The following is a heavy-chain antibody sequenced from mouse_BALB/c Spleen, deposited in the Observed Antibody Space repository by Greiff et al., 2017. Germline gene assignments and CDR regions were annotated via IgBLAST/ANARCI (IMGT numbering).Heavy chain of an antibody. CDR1: GYTFTDYY. Sequence: EVQLQQSGPELVKPGASVKMSCKASGYTFTDYYMDWVKQSHGESFEWIGRVNPYNGGTSYNQKFKGKATLTVDKSSSTAYMELNSLTSEDSAVYYCARWLLRMGAMDYWGQGTSVTVSS. V-gene: IGHV1-19*01. D-gene: IGHD1-1*02. CDR3: ARWLLRMGAMDY. CDR2: VNPYNGGT. J-gene: IGHJ4*01.